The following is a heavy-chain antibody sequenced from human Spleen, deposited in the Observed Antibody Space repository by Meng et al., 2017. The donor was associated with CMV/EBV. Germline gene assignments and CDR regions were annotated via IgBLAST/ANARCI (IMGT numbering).Heavy chain of an antibody. CDR1: TFSAYA. J-gene: IGHJ1*01. CDR2: ISGSGSVT. CDR3: ATKDVFSAAISIFPSSFQH. Sequence: TFSAYAMTWVRQVPGKGLEWIAAISGSGSVTYYADSITSRLNVSRNNSKNTLFLLVTSLRVDDTAVYYCATKDVFSAAISIFPSSFQHWGQGTLVTVSS. D-gene: IGHD2-2*02. V-gene: IGHV3-23*01.